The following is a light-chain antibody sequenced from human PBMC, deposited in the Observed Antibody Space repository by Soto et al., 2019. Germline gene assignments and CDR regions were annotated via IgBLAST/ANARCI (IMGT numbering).Light chain of an antibody. CDR3: QNYDSAPIT. V-gene: IGKV1-27*01. CDR2: AAS. CDR1: QGITNH. Sequence: DIQMTQSPSSLSASVGIRVSISCRASQGITNHLAWYQQKPGKAPKVLIYAASTLQPGVPSRFSGSGSGTDFTLNINSLQPDDIATYYCQNYDSAPITFGQGTRLDIK. J-gene: IGKJ5*01.